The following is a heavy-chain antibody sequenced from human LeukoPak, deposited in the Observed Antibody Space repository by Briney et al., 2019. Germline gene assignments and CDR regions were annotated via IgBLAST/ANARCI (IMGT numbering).Heavy chain of an antibody. CDR2: VDGGGGGT. J-gene: IGHJ4*02. V-gene: IGHV3-23*01. D-gene: IGHD6-13*01. CDR1: GFTLSCYA. CDR3: AKQSAGSAAWYSLHYDF. Sequence: PGGSLRLSCAASGFTLSCYAMTWVRQAPGRGLEWVSSVDGGGGGTYYADSVKGRFTISRDNPKDTLYLQMNGLRAEDTAVYFCAKQSAGSAAWYSLHYDFWGQGTLVTVSS.